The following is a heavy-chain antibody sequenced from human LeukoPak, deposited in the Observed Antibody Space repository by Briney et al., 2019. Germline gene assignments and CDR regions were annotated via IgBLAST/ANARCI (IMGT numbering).Heavy chain of an antibody. J-gene: IGHJ4*02. CDR1: GFTFSSYG. Sequence: GGSLRLSCGASGFTFSSYGMHWVRQAPGKGLEWVAFIRYDGSNKYYADSVKGRFTISRDNSKNTLYLQMNSLRAEDTAVYYCAKASLKGATPGGFDYWGQGTLVTVSS. V-gene: IGHV3-30*02. CDR3: AKASLKGATPGGFDY. CDR2: IRYDGSNK. D-gene: IGHD1-26*01.